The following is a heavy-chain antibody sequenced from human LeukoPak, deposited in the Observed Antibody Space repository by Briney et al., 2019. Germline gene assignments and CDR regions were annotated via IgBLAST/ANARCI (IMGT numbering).Heavy chain of an antibody. CDR1: GGSMSSYY. D-gene: IGHD3-3*01. V-gene: IGHV4-59*01. J-gene: IGHJ5*02. CDR3: TRGPIFGIFNNWFDP. CDR2: IYYSGST. Sequence: SETLSLTCTVSGGSMSSYYWSWIRQPPGKRLEWIGYIYYSGSTNYNPSLKSRVTISVDTSKNQFSLELSSVTAADTAVYYCTRGPIFGIFNNWFDPWGQGTLVTVSS.